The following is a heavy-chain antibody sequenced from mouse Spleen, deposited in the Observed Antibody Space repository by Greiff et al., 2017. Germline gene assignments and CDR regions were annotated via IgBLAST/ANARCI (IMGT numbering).Heavy chain of an antibody. CDR1: GFNIKDDY. V-gene: IGHV14-4*01. Sequence: VQLQQSGAELVRPGASVKLSCTASGFNIKDDYMHWVKQRPEQGLEWIGWIDPENGDTEYASKFQGKATITADTSSNTAYLQLSSLTSEDTAVXYCTSYYYGSSSFAYWRQGTLVTVSA. J-gene: IGHJ3*01. CDR2: IDPENGDT. CDR3: TSYYYGSSSFAY. D-gene: IGHD1-1*01.